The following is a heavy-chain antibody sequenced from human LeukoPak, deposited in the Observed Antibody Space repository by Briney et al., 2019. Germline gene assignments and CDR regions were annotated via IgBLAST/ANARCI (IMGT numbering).Heavy chain of an antibody. D-gene: IGHD3-10*01. CDR3: ARSARGVIFDV. V-gene: IGHV3-30*03. CDR1: GFIFSRYG. CDR2: VSYDGTET. J-gene: IGHJ6*04. Sequence: GGSLRLSCAASGFIFSRYGMHWVRQAPGKGLEWVAVVSYDGTETKYADSVKGRVNLSRDNSKNTVYLQMNSLTFEDTAVYYCARSARGVIFDVWGKGTTVIVSS.